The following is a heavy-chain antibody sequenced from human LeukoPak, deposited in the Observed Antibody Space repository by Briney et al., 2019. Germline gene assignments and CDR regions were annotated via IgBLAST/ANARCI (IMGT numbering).Heavy chain of an antibody. J-gene: IGHJ4*02. V-gene: IGHV3-30-3*01. CDR1: GFSFTYAW. Sequence: GGSLRLSCVASGFSFTYAWMRWVRQAPGKGLEWVAVISYDENNENYADSVKGRFTISRDNSKNTLYLQMNSLRVEDTAVYYCARAYAGSYSGGDYWGQGTLVTVSS. D-gene: IGHD1-26*01. CDR3: ARAYAGSYSGGDY. CDR2: ISYDENNE.